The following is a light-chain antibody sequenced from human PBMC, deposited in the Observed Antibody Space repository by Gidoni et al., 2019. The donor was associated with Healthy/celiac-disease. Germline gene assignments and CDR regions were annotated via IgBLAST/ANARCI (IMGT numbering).Light chain of an antibody. J-gene: IGKJ2*01. CDR1: QSMRSY. Sequence: DIQMTQSPSSLSASVGDRVTITCRASQSMRSYLNWYQQKPAKAPKLLIYAASRLQSGVPSRFSCSGSWTDFTLTISSLQPEDFATYYCQQSYSTPRTFGQGTKLEIK. V-gene: IGKV1-39*01. CDR3: QQSYSTPRT. CDR2: AAS.